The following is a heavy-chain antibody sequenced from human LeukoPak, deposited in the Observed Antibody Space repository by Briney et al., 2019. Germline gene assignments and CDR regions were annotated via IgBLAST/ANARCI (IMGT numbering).Heavy chain of an antibody. V-gene: IGHV3-48*01. D-gene: IGHD2-21*02. Sequence: AGGSLRLSCAASGFNFSSYWMSWVRQAPGKGLEWVSYIGTTSGAIYYADSVKGRFTISRDSAKNSLYLQMNSLRAEDTAVYYCARFRTWGDKAFDYWGQGTLVTVSS. CDR2: IGTTSGAI. CDR1: GFNFSSYW. CDR3: ARFRTWGDKAFDY. J-gene: IGHJ4*02.